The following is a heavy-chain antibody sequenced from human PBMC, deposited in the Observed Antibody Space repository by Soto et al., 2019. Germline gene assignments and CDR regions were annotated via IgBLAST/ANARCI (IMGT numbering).Heavy chain of an antibody. CDR1: GESINSGGYY. J-gene: IGHJ4*02. CDR3: ARASSSSSAADY. CDR2: IYDSESA. D-gene: IGHD6-6*01. V-gene: IGHV4-31*01. Sequence: QVQLQESGPGLVKPSQTLSLTCSVSGESINSGGYYWSWIRHHPGKGLEWIGYIYDSESAYYNPSLTSAVTISLDTSKNPFAMRLSSVTAADTAVYYCARASSSSSAADYWGQGTQVTVSS.